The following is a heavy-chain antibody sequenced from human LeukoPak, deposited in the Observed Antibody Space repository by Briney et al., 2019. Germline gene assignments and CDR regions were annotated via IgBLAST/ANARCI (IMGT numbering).Heavy chain of an antibody. Sequence: SETLSLTCTVSGGSISSYYWSWVRQPPGKGLEWIGYIYYSGSTNYNPSLKSRVTISVDTSKNQFSLKLSSVTAADTAVYYCARGSGFLEWENWFDPWGQGTLVTVSS. CDR2: IYYSGST. CDR3: ARGSGFLEWENWFDP. V-gene: IGHV4-59*01. D-gene: IGHD3-3*01. J-gene: IGHJ5*02. CDR1: GGSISSYY.